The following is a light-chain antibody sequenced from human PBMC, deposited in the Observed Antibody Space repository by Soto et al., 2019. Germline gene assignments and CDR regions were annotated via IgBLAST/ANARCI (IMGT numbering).Light chain of an antibody. CDR3: QQYGDYPWT. CDR1: QSISRY. J-gene: IGKJ1*01. CDR2: RAS. V-gene: IGKV1-5*03. Sequence: DVAMTQSPSTLSASVGDRVTITYRASQSISRYLAWYQQKPGKAPKFLISRASSLESGVPSRFSGSGSGTEFTLTISSLHPDDFATYYCQQYGDYPWTFGQGTKVEIK.